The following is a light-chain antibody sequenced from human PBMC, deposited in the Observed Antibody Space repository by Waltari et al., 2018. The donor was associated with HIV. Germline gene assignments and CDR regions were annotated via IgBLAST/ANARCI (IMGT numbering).Light chain of an antibody. V-gene: IGKV1-6*01. CDR1: QNISRD. Sequence: KTQSPATLSASVGDRVPITCRASQNISRDLGWYQQKPGKAPKLLIYAASTLQTGVSSRFRGGGSGTEFTLTISGLQSEDSATYYCQQDDSFPLTFGPGTKVDLK. CDR3: QQDDSFPLT. J-gene: IGKJ3*01. CDR2: AAS.